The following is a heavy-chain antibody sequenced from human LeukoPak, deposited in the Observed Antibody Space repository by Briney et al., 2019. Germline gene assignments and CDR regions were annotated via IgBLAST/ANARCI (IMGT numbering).Heavy chain of an antibody. CDR2: ISGSGGST. Sequence: GGSLRLSCAASGFTFSSYAMSWVRQAPGKGLEWVSAISGSGGSTYYADSVKGRFTISRDNSKNTLYLQMNSLRAEDTAVYYCANPRGYCSGGSCYPPRGYDSSGYYGYWGQGTLVTVSS. V-gene: IGHV3-23*01. D-gene: IGHD2-15*01. CDR3: ANPRGYCSGGSCYPPRGYDSSGYYGY. J-gene: IGHJ4*02. CDR1: GFTFSSYA.